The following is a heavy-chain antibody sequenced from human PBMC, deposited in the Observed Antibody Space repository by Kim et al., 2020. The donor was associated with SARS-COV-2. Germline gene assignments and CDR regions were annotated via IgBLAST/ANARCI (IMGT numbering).Heavy chain of an antibody. CDR3: ARDGGTGLGYSSSWYPGYYYYYGMDV. D-gene: IGHD6-13*01. CDR1: GFTFSSYG. J-gene: IGHJ6*02. CDR2: IWYDGSNK. V-gene: IGHV3-33*01. Sequence: GGSLRLSCAASGFTFSSYGMHWVRQAPGKGLEWVAVIWYDGSNKYYADSVKGRFTISRDNSKNTLYLQMNSLRAEDTAVYYCARDGGTGLGYSSSWYPGYYYYYGMDVWGQGTTVTVSS.